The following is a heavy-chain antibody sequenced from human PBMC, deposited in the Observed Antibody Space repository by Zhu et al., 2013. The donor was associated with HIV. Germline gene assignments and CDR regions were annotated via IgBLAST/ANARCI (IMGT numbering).Heavy chain of an antibody. Sequence: QVQLVQSGAEVKKPGSSVKVSCKASGGTFSSYTISWVRQAPGQGLEWMGRIIPILGIANYAQKFQGRVTITADKSTSTAYMELSSLRSEDTAVYYCARDGESGYYPNWFDPWGQGTLVTVSS. CDR1: GGTFSSYT. CDR3: ARDGESGYYPNWFDP. J-gene: IGHJ5*02. CDR2: IIPILGIA. V-gene: IGHV1-69*08. D-gene: IGHD3-3*01.